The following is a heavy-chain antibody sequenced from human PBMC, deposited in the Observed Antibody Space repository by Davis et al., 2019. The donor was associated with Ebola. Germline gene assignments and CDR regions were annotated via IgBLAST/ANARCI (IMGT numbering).Heavy chain of an antibody. CDR1: GASISSHY. CDR3: ARGRDGYNFGFDY. Sequence: SETLSLTCTVSGASISSHYWSWIRQSPGKGLEWIGHIYYDVNTKYSPSLKSRVTMSSDTSKNQFSLKLTSVTAADTAVYYCARGRDGYNFGFDYWGQGTLVTVSS. CDR2: IYYDVNT. J-gene: IGHJ4*02. D-gene: IGHD5-24*01. V-gene: IGHV4-59*11.